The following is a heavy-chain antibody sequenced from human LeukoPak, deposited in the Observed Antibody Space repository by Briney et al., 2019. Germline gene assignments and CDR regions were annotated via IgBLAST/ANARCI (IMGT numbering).Heavy chain of an antibody. J-gene: IGHJ5*02. V-gene: IGHV4-34*01. CDR1: GGSFSGYY. D-gene: IGHD3-10*01. Sequence: PSETLSLTCAVYGGSFSGYYWSWLRQPPGKGLEWIGEINHSGSTNYNPSLKSRVTISVDTSKNQFSLKLSSVTAADTAVYYCARELRTMVRGVPRWFDPWGQGTLVTVSS. CDR3: ARELRTMVRGVPRWFDP. CDR2: INHSGST.